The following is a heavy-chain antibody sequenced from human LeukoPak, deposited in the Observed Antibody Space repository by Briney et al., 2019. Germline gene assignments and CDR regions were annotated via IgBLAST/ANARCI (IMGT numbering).Heavy chain of an antibody. D-gene: IGHD6-6*01. V-gene: IGHV3-23*01. CDR1: GVTFSSYA. CDR3: AKGIRSSLN. J-gene: IGHJ4*02. CDR2: ITGIGLHT. Sequence: SGGSLRLSCAASGVTFSSYAMKWRRQAPGKGLEWVSTITGIGLHTYYGDSVKGRFTISRDNSRNAVYLEMNSLSAEHTAFYYCAKGIRSSLNWGQGTLVTVSS.